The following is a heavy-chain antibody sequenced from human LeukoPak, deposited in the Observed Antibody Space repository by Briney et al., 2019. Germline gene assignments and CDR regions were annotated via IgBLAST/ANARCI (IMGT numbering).Heavy chain of an antibody. D-gene: IGHD3-22*01. CDR1: GGSISSSSYY. Sequence: SETLSLTCTVSGGSISSSSYYWGWIRQPPGKGLECIGSIYYSGSTYYNPSLESRVTISVDTSKNQFSLKLSSVTAADTAVYFCARGPYSYDSSGAFDIWGQGTMVTVSS. J-gene: IGHJ3*02. CDR2: IYYSGST. V-gene: IGHV4-39*01. CDR3: ARGPYSYDSSGAFDI.